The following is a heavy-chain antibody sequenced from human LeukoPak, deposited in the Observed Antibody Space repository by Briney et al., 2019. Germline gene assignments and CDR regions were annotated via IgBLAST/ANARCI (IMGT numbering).Heavy chain of an antibody. CDR1: GYSFTNYW. J-gene: IGHJ4*02. V-gene: IGHV5-51*01. CDR2: IDPSDSET. CDR3: ARQTAMGRSGDY. Sequence: GESLKISCTASGYSFTNYWIGWVRQMPGKGLAWMGIIDPSDSETRYTPSFQGQVTISADKSLSTAYLQWNSLKASDTAMYYCARQTAMGRSGDYWGQGTLVIASS. D-gene: IGHD5-18*01.